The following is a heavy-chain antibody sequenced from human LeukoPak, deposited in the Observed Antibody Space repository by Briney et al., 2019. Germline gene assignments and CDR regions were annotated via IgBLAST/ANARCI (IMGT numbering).Heavy chain of an antibody. V-gene: IGHV1-18*01. J-gene: IGHJ6*03. Sequence: ASVKVSCKASGYTFTSYGISWVRQAPGQGLEWMGWISAYNGNTNYAQKLQGRVTMTTDTSTSTAYMELRSLRSDDTAVYYCARVVPAADYYYYYYYMDVWGKGTTVTVSS. CDR1: GYTFTSYG. D-gene: IGHD2-2*01. CDR2: ISAYNGNT. CDR3: ARVVPAADYYYYYYYMDV.